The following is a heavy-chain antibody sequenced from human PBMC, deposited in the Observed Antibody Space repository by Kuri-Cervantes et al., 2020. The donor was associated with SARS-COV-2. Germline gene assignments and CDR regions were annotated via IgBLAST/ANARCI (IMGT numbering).Heavy chain of an antibody. Sequence: GSLRLSCAASGFTFSSYSMNWVRQAPGKGLEWVPAISGSGGSTYYADSVKGRFTISRDNSKNTLYLQMNSLRAEDTAVYYCAKDPGSWPYYYYMDVWGKGTTVTVSS. D-gene: IGHD6-13*01. J-gene: IGHJ6*03. CDR1: GFTFSSYS. CDR2: ISGSGGST. V-gene: IGHV3-23*01. CDR3: AKDPGSWPYYYYMDV.